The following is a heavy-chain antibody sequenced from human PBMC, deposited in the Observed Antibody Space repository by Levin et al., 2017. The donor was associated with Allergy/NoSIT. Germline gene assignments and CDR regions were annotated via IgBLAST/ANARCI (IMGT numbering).Heavy chain of an antibody. D-gene: IGHD3-16*02. CDR2: IYSGGDK. Sequence: GGSLRLSCSASGFTVNNTYMTWVRQAPGKGLEWVSAIYSGGDKFYADSVKGRFTISRDHSSKTLYLQMTSLIVEDTAVYYCSLRVLRIAEISGIWGQGSVVPVSS. CDR3: SLRVLRIAEISGI. CDR1: GFTVNNTY. J-gene: IGHJ4*02. V-gene: IGHV3-53*01.